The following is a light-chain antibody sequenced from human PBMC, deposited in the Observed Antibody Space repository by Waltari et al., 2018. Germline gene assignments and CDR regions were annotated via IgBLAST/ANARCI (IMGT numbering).Light chain of an antibody. CDR1: GANIEAGHD. CDR3: QSYDTSLGVV. J-gene: IGLJ3*02. CDR2: GTG. V-gene: IGLV1-40*01. Sequence: QSVLTQPRSVSGSTGQRVTISCRGSGANIEAGHDHSWYHHLPRGAPQLLIYGTGSRPLGVPDRFLGSTSGNSASLAIIGLRAEDEGDYYCQSYDTSLGVVFGGGTKLTVL.